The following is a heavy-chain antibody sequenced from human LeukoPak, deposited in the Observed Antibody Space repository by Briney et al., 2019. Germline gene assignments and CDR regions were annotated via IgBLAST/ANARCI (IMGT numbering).Heavy chain of an antibody. D-gene: IGHD4-17*01. CDR3: ARAALTRGVTTIDY. Sequence: PSETLSLTCTVSLGSLSSSSYYLGWIRPPPGKGLEWVGNIYYSGSTNYNPSLKSRVTISVDTSKNQFSLKLSSVTAADTAVYYCARAALTRGVTTIDYWGQGTLVTVSS. V-gene: IGHV4-39*07. J-gene: IGHJ4*02. CDR1: LGSLSSSSYY. CDR2: IYYSGST.